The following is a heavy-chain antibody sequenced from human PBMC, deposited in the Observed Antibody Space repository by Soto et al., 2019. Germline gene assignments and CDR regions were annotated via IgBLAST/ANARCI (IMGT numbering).Heavy chain of an antibody. CDR1: GFTLSSYS. V-gene: IGHV3-48*02. Sequence: PGGSLRLSCAASGFTLSSYSMNWVRQAPGKGLEWVSYISSRSSTIYYADSVKGRFTISRDNAKNSLYLQMDSLRDEDTAVYYCASAEYYYDSGSRHWGQGTLVTVSS. CDR3: ASAEYYYDSGSRH. J-gene: IGHJ4*02. D-gene: IGHD3-10*01. CDR2: ISSRSSTI.